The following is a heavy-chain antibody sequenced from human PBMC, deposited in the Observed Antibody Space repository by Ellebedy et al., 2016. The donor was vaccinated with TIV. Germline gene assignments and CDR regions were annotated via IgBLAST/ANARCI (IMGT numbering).Heavy chain of an antibody. D-gene: IGHD1-26*01. V-gene: IGHV5-51*01. CDR3: ARHSHYLFYFNGMDV. J-gene: IGHJ6*02. CDR2: IDPGDSDA. Sequence: KVSCKGSGYTFTNHWIAWVRQMPGKGLEWMGIIDPGDSDARYNQSFEGQVTISADKSVTPAYLRLSSLKTSDTATYYCARHSHYLFYFNGMDVWGQGTTVTVSS. CDR1: GYTFTNHW.